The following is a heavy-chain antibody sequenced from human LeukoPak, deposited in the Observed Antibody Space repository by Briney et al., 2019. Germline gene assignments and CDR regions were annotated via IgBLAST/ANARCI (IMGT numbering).Heavy chain of an antibody. CDR3: AKGQMTFDY. Sequence: ETLSLTCTVSGGSISSSSYYWGWVRQAPGKGLEWVSAISGSGGSTYYADSVKGRFTISRDNSKSTLYLQMNSLRAEDTAVYYCAKGQMTFDYWGQGTLVTVSS. D-gene: IGHD2-21*02. J-gene: IGHJ4*02. CDR2: ISGSGGST. V-gene: IGHV3-23*01. CDR1: GGSISSSSYY.